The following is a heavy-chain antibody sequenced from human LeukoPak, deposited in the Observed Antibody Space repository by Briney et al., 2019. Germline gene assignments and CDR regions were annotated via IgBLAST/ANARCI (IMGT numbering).Heavy chain of an antibody. Sequence: PGGSLRLSCVASGFRFSGYVMKWVRQAPGKGLEWISTISMSSSYMYYADSVRGRFTISRDNANNSLYLQMTSLRAEDAAVYYCAREDYSSGNPTIDHWGQGTLVTVSS. D-gene: IGHD3-10*01. J-gene: IGHJ4*02. CDR3: AREDYSSGNPTIDH. CDR2: ISMSSSYM. V-gene: IGHV3-21*01. CDR1: GFRFSGYV.